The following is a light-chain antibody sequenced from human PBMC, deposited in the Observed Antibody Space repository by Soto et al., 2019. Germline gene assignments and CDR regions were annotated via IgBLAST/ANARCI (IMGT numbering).Light chain of an antibody. Sequence: EIVLTQSPGTLSLSPGERATLSCRASQSVSSSYLAWYQQKPGQAPRLLIFDASNRATGIPARFSGSGSGTDFTLTISRLETEDLAVYYCQQRSDWPRITFGQGTRREIK. CDR3: QQRSDWPRIT. CDR2: DAS. J-gene: IGKJ5*01. CDR1: QSVSSSY. V-gene: IGKV3D-20*02.